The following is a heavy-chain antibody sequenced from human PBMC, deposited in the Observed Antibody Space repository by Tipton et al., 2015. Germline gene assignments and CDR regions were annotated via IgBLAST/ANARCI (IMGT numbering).Heavy chain of an antibody. D-gene: IGHD3-16*01. CDR3: SRVGDF. V-gene: IGHV3-7*01. CDR2: IKYDGSEI. J-gene: IGHJ4*02. Sequence: SLRLSCAVSGFTFSNYWMSWVRQSPGKGLEWVANIKYDGSEIQYVDSVKGRFTISRDNAEKSLHLQMNSLRVEDTAVYHCSRVGDFWGQGTRVTVSS. CDR1: GFTFSNYW.